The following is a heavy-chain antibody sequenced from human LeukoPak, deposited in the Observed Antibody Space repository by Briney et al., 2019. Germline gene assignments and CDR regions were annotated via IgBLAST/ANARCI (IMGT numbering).Heavy chain of an antibody. CDR2: ISWDGGR. Sequence: SAPTLVNPTPTLTLTCTFFGLSRNTRGVGLDWIRHTPGKALTWHSPISWDGGRRYSPSLRSRLTNSKDTSKNQEVLTMTNVDPVDTGTYYCTHIMITFGGVSRIDAFDIWGQSTMVTVSS. V-gene: IGHV2-5*02. CDR1: GLSRNTRGVG. J-gene: IGHJ3*02. CDR3: THIMITFGGVSRIDAFDI. D-gene: IGHD3-16*01.